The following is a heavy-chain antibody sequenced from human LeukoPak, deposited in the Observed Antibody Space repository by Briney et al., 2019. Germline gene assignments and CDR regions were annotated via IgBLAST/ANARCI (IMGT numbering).Heavy chain of an antibody. V-gene: IGHV3-74*01. CDR2: INSDGSST. D-gene: IGHD3-3*01. Sequence: GGSLRLSCAASGFTFSSYWMHWVRQAPGKGLVWISRINSDGSSTSYADSVKGRFTISRDNAKNTLYLQMNSLRAEDTAVYYCERVGPRLFGGAATRFNYWGQEPLVTVSS. J-gene: IGHJ4*02. CDR3: ERVGPRLFGGAATRFNY. CDR1: GFTFSSYW.